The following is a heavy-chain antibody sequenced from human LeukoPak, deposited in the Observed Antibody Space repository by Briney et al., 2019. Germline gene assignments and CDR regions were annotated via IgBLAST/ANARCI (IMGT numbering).Heavy chain of an antibody. D-gene: IGHD2-15*01. V-gene: IGHV1-8*01. CDR2: MNPNSGNT. CDR3: ARTKLDIVVVVAAKIDAFDI. CDR1: GYTFTSYD. Sequence: ASVKVSCKASGYTFTSYDINWVRQATGQELEWMGWMNPNSGNTGYAQKFQGRVTMTRNTSIGTAYMELSSLRSEDTAVYYCARTKLDIVVVVAAKIDAFDIWGQGTMVTVSS. J-gene: IGHJ3*02.